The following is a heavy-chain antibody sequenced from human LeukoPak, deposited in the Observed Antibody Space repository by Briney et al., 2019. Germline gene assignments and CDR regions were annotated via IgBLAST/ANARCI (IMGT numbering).Heavy chain of an antibody. Sequence: GGSLRLSCAASGFTFNSYAMAWVRQAPEKGLEWVSSITDSGISTYYADSVKGRFTISRDNSKNTLYLQMNSLRAEDTAVYYCAKGLRGNYDYWGQGTLVTVSS. CDR1: GFTFNSYA. V-gene: IGHV3-23*01. D-gene: IGHD1-26*01. J-gene: IGHJ4*02. CDR2: ITDSGIST. CDR3: AKGLRGNYDY.